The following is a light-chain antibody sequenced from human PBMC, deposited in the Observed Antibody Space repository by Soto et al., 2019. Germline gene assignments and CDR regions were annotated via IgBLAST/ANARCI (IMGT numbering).Light chain of an antibody. Sequence: QSALTQPASVSGSPGQSITIPCTGVNNDAGNNNAVSWYQHLPDKAPKVIIFEGNKRPSGVSHRFSGSKSGNTASLTISGLQAEDEADYYCCSYGGSGTWVFAGGTKVTVL. CDR2: EGN. V-gene: IGLV2-23*01. CDR1: NNDAGNNNA. J-gene: IGLJ3*02. CDR3: CSYGGSGTWV.